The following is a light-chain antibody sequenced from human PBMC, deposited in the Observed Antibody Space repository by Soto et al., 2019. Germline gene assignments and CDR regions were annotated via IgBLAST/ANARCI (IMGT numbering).Light chain of an antibody. J-gene: IGKJ1*01. Sequence: DVRITMSPSTLSTSVGDTITITCRASRYISTWLAWYQQKPGKVPRLLIYDASSLESGVPSRFSGSGSGTEFTLTISSLQPDDFATYYCQHYNSFSWTFGQGTKVDI. V-gene: IGKV1-5*01. CDR1: RYISTW. CDR3: QHYNSFSWT. CDR2: DAS.